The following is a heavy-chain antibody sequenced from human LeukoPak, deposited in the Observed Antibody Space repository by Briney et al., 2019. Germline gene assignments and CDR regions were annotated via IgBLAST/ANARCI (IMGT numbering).Heavy chain of an antibody. CDR2: ISSNGGST. J-gene: IGHJ4*02. CDR3: AREQDGGVDY. V-gene: IGHV3-64*01. D-gene: IGHD4-23*01. CDR1: GFTFSSYA. Sequence: PGGSLRLSCAASGFTFSSYAMHWVRQAPGKGLEYVSAISSNGGSTYYANSVKGRFTISRDNSKNTLYLQMGSLRAEDMAVYYCAREQDGGVDYWGQGTLVTVSS.